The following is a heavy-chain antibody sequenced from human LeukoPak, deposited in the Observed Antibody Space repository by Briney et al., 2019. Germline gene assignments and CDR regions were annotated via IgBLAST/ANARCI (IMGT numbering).Heavy chain of an antibody. V-gene: IGHV4-34*01. CDR2: INHSGST. D-gene: IGHD6-19*01. CDR1: GGSFSGYY. Sequence: SETLSLTCAVYGGSFSGYYWSWIRQPPGKGLEWIGEINHSGSTNYNPSLKSRVTISVDTSKNQFSLKLSSVTAADTAVYYCARHTGGGSGWYTRRNWFDPWGQGTLVTVSS. J-gene: IGHJ5*02. CDR3: ARHTGGGSGWYTRRNWFDP.